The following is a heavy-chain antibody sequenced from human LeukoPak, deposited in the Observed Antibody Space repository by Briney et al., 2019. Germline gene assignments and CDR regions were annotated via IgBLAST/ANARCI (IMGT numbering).Heavy chain of an antibody. D-gene: IGHD1-26*01. J-gene: IGHJ3*02. CDR2: IKTDGSST. V-gene: IGHV3-74*01. CDR3: ARSHSGSPEGAFDI. CDR1: GFTFSSYW. Sequence: GGSLRLSCAASGFTFSSYWMNWVRQAPGKGLVWVSRIKTDGSSTNYADSVKGRFTISRDNAKNTLYLQMNSLRAEDTAVYYCARSHSGSPEGAFDIWGRGTMVTVSS.